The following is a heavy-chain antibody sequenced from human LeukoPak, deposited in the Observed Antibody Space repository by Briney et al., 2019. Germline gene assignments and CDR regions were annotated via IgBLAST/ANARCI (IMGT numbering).Heavy chain of an antibody. V-gene: IGHV1-58*02. D-gene: IGHD2-21*01. CDR1: GFTFTSSA. CDR3: AADEAYCGGDCSYGMDV. Sequence: ASVKVSRKASGFTFTSSAMQWVRQARGQRLEWIGWIVVGSGNTNYAQKFQERVTITRDMSTSTPYMELSSLISEDTAVYYCAADEAYCGGDCSYGMDVWGQGTTVTVSS. CDR2: IVVGSGNT. J-gene: IGHJ6*02.